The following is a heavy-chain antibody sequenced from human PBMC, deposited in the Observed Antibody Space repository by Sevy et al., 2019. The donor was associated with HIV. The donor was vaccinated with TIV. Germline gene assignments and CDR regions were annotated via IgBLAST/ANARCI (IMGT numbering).Heavy chain of an antibody. CDR1: GYTFTSYD. Sequence: ASVKVSCKASGYTFTSYDIIWVRQATGRGLEWMGWMNPNNGNRAYAQRFQDRVILTRGTSISTAYMELSSLRSEDTAVYYCVRFLEAPNYNYYGMDVWGQGTTVTVSS. CDR2: MNPNNGNR. J-gene: IGHJ6*02. D-gene: IGHD3-3*01. CDR3: VRFLEAPNYNYYGMDV. V-gene: IGHV1-8*01.